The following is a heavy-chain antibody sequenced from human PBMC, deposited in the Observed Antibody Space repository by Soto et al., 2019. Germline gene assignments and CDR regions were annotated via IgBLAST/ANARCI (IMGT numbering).Heavy chain of an antibody. Sequence: QVQLVQSGAEVKKPGASVKVSCKVSGYTLTELSMHWVRQAPGKGLEWMGGFDPEDGETIYAQKFQGRVTMTEETSTDTAYMELSSLRSEDTAVYYCATDVYGDYGHGYWGQGTLVTVSS. J-gene: IGHJ4*02. CDR3: ATDVYGDYGHGY. D-gene: IGHD4-17*01. CDR1: GYTLTELS. CDR2: FDPEDGET. V-gene: IGHV1-24*01.